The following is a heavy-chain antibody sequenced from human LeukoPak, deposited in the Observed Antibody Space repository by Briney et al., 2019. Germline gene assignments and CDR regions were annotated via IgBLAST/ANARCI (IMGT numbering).Heavy chain of an antibody. CDR3: ARGRPYVWGSYPLHY. CDR1: GYTFTSYD. CDR2: MNPNSGNT. J-gene: IGHJ4*02. Sequence: ASVKVSCKASGYTFTSYDINWVRQATGQGLEWMGWMNPNSGNTGYAQKFQGRVTMTRNTSISTACMELSSLRSEDTAVYYCARGRPYVWGSYPLHYWGQGTLVTVSS. D-gene: IGHD3-16*02. V-gene: IGHV1-8*01.